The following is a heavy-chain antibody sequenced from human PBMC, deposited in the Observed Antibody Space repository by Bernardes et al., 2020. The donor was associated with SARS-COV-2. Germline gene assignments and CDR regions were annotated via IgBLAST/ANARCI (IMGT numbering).Heavy chain of an antibody. V-gene: IGHV3-74*03. D-gene: IGHD5-12*01. CDR1: GITFNTLW. Sequence: GGSLRLSCGASGITFNTLWMHWVRQAPGEGLVWVARIAGDGTSVTYADSVKGRFTISRDNAKNPLYLQMNTLRAEDTAVYYCAGTSGTCCDYWGHGSLVTVSS. CDR2: IAGDGTSV. CDR3: AGTSGTCCDY. J-gene: IGHJ4*01.